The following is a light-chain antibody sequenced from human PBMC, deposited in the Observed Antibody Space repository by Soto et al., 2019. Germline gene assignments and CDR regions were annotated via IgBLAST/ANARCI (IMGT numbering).Light chain of an antibody. V-gene: IGKV3-15*01. CDR2: AAS. CDR1: QSVNRN. Sequence: EIVMTQSPATLSVSPGERATLSCRASQSVNRNLAWYQQKPGQAPRLLIYAASTRATGIPARFSSSGSETEFTLTISSLQSEDFAIYYCQQYNNWWTFGQGTKVEI. CDR3: QQYNNWWT. J-gene: IGKJ1*01.